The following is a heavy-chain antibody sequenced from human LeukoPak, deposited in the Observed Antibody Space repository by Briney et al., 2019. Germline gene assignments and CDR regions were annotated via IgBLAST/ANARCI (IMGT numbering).Heavy chain of an antibody. CDR3: TRDGDYYDTRGPDV. Sequence: GGSLRLSCAASGFTVSGNYMSWVRQAPGKGLEWVSVIYSDDRTYYADSVKGRFTISRDNSKNTLYLQMNTLRAEDTAVYYCTRDGDYYDTRGPDVWGKGTTVTVSS. CDR2: IYSDDRT. CDR1: GFTVSGNY. V-gene: IGHV3-53*01. J-gene: IGHJ6*04. D-gene: IGHD3-22*01.